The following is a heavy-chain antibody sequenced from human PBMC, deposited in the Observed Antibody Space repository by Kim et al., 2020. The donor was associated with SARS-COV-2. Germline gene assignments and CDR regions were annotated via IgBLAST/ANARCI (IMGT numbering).Heavy chain of an antibody. CDR2: IYPGDSDT. J-gene: IGHJ6*02. CDR3: ARRADYYDSSGYYPPYYYYYGMDV. CDR1: GYSFTSYW. Sequence: GESLKISCKGSGYSFTSYWIGWVRQMPGKGLEWMGIIYPGDSDTRYSPSFQGQVTISADKSISTAYLQWSSLKASDTAMYYCARRADYYDSSGYYPPYYYYYGMDVRGQGTTVTVSS. D-gene: IGHD3-22*01. V-gene: IGHV5-51*01.